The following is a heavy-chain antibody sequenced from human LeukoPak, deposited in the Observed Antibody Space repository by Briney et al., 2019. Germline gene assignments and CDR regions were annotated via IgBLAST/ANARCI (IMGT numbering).Heavy chain of an antibody. Sequence: TSVKVSCKASGYTFTGYYMHWVRQAPGQGLEWMGWINPNSGGTNYAQKFQGWVTMTRDTSISTAYMELSRLRSDDTAVYYCARVGDILTGHWLDYWGQGTLVTVSS. D-gene: IGHD3-9*01. V-gene: IGHV1-2*04. CDR3: ARVGDILTGHWLDY. CDR2: INPNSGGT. J-gene: IGHJ4*02. CDR1: GYTFTGYY.